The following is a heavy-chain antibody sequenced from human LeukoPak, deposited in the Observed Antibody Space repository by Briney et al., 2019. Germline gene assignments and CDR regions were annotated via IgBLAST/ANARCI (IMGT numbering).Heavy chain of an antibody. J-gene: IGHJ4*02. V-gene: IGHV4-31*03. CDR2: IYYSGST. D-gene: IGHD3-22*01. Sequence: PSETLSLTCTVSGGSISSGGYYWSWIRQHPGKGLEWIGYIYYSGSTYYNPSLESRVTISVDTSKNLFSLKLSSVTAADTAVYYCARSQSKSDYYEDYWGQGTLVTVSS. CDR1: GGSISSGGYY. CDR3: ARSQSKSDYYEDY.